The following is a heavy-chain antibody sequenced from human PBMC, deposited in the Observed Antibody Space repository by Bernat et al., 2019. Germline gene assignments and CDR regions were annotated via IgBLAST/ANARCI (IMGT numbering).Heavy chain of an antibody. J-gene: IGHJ4*02. CDR2: ISSSSSYT. Sequence: QVQLVESGGGLVKPGGSLRLSCAASGFTFSDYYMSWIRQAPGKGLEWVSYISSSSSYTNYADSVKGRFTISRDNAKNSLYLQMNSLRAEDTAVYYCAKDGDSSGCIDYWGQGTLVTVSS. V-gene: IGHV3-11*06. CDR1: GFTFSDYY. CDR3: AKDGDSSGCIDY. D-gene: IGHD6-19*01.